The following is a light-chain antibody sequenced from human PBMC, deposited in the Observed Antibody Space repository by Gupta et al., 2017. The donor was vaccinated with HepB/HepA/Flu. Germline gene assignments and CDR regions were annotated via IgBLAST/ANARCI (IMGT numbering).Light chain of an antibody. CDR2: GTS. CDR1: QNIGSN. V-gene: IGKV3-15*01. CDR3: QQYNDWPTWT. Sequence: ETVMTQSPGTLSVSPGERATLSCRASQNIGSNLAWYQQKPGQAPNLLIYGTSTRDTGIPARFSGSGYGKEFTLTISSLQSEDFAVYYCQQYNDWPTWTFGRGTKVDIK. J-gene: IGKJ1*01.